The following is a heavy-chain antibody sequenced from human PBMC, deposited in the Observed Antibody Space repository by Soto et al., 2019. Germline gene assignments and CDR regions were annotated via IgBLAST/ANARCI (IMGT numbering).Heavy chain of an antibody. Sequence: GGSLRLSCAASGFTFSSYGMHWVRQAPGKGLEWVAVISYDGSNKYYADSVKGRFTISRDSSKNTLYLQMNSLRAEDTAVYYCAKGSFTIFGVVIRDYYYGMDVWGQGTTVTVSS. D-gene: IGHD3-3*01. CDR2: ISYDGSNK. V-gene: IGHV3-30*18. CDR3: AKGSFTIFGVVIRDYYYGMDV. J-gene: IGHJ6*02. CDR1: GFTFSSYG.